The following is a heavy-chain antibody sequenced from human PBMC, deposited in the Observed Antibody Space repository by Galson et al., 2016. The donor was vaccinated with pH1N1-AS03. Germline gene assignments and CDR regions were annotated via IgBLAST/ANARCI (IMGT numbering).Heavy chain of an antibody. J-gene: IGHJ3*01. V-gene: IGHV5-51*03. D-gene: IGHD3-22*01. CDR3: ARPAHYDSSGRDALDV. CDR2: IFPGDSDT. Sequence: QSGAEVKKPGDSLKISCKSSGYGFNGYWTGWVRQMPGKGLEWMGIIFPGDSDTRYSPSFQGQVTISADKSTRTTYLQWRSLKASDTAIYYFARPAHYDSSGRDALDVWGQGTMLIVSS. CDR1: GYGFNGYW.